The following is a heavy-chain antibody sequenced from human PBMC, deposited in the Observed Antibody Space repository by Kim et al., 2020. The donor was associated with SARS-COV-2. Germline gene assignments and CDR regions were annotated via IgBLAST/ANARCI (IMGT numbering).Heavy chain of an antibody. Sequence: GGSLRLSCAASGFTFSNNWMNWVRQAPGKGLEWVANIKQGGAKKDYVDSVKGRFTISRDNSKNSLYLQMNSLRVEDTAVYYCAKDLTDFYDWTHWAQGT. D-gene: IGHD3-3*01. CDR2: IKQGGAKK. J-gene: IGHJ1*01. CDR1: GFTFSNNW. V-gene: IGHV3-7*05. CDR3: AKDLTDFYDWTH.